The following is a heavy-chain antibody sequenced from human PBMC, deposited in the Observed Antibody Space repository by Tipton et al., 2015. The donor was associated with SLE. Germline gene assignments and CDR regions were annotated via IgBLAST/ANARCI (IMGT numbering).Heavy chain of an antibody. J-gene: IGHJ4*02. CDR3: ARSPVDYWNGYSA. Sequence: GSLRLSCAASGFTFSNYAMSWVRQAPGKGLEWVSAITGSGDRKYYIDSVKGRFTISRDNSKNSLYLQMNGLRAEDTAVYYCARSPVDYWNGYSAWGQGTLVAVSS. CDR1: GFTFSNYA. CDR2: ITGSGDRK. V-gene: IGHV3-23*01. D-gene: IGHD3-3*01.